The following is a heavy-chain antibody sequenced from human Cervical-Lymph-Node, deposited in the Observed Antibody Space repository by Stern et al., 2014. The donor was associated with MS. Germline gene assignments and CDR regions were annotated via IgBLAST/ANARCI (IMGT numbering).Heavy chain of an antibody. CDR2: ILNDGNEK. J-gene: IGHJ6*02. D-gene: IGHD2-15*01. V-gene: IGHV3-30*18. CDR1: GFALRSYG. CDR3: AKDRLFCSGGGCYAMDV. Sequence: VQLVESGGGVVQPGRSLRLSCAASGFALRSYGMHWVRQAPGKGLEWVAVILNDGNEKYYADSVKGRFTISRDNSKNTLSLQMNSLKTEDTAVYYCAKDRLFCSGGGCYAMDVWGQGTTVTVSS.